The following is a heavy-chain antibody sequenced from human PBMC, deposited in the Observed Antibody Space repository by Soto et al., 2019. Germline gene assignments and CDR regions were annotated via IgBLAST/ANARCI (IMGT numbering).Heavy chain of an antibody. J-gene: IGHJ5*02. CDR1: GGSISSEDYN. CDR3: ARTTRGWFDP. V-gene: IGHV4-31*03. CDR2: IYYSGST. Sequence: SETLSLTCTVSGGSISSEDYNWSWIRQHPGKGLKWIGYIYYSGSTYYSPSLKSRVTISVDTSKNQFSLKLTSVTAADTAVYYCARTTRGWFDPWGQGTLVTVSS. D-gene: IGHD4-4*01.